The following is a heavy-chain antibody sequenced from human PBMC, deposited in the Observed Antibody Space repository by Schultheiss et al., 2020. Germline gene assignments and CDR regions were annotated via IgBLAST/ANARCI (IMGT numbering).Heavy chain of an antibody. CDR1: GFTFSSYS. V-gene: IGHV3-48*01. CDR3: ARGIEPWYYLDY. CDR2: ISSSSSTV. D-gene: IGHD6-13*01. J-gene: IGHJ4*02. Sequence: GGSLRLSCVASGFTFSSYSMNWVRQAPGKGLEWVSYISSSSSTVYYVDSVKGRFTISRDNSKNTLELQMNSLRVEDTAIYYCARGIEPWYYLDYWGQGALVTVSS.